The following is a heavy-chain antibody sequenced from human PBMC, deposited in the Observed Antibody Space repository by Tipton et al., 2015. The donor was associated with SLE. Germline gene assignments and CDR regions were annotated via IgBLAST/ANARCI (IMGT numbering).Heavy chain of an antibody. D-gene: IGHD1-26*01. Sequence: LRLSCTVSGGSISSYYWSWIRQPPGKGLEWIGYIYYSGTTNCNPSLKSRLTISVDTSKNQFSLKLSSVTAADTAVYYCARDVGAVSWGVWGKGTTVTVSS. V-gene: IGHV4-59*01. CDR1: GGSISSYY. CDR2: IYYSGTT. J-gene: IGHJ6*04. CDR3: ARDVGAVSWGV.